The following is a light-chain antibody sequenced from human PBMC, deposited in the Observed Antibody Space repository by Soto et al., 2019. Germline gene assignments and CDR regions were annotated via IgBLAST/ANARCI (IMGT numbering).Light chain of an antibody. CDR3: MQATQLRT. CDR1: RSLVASDGNAY. J-gene: IGKJ5*01. V-gene: IGKV2-24*01. Sequence: EIVLTQTPLLSPVTLGQPASISCRSSRSLVASDGNAYLTWLHQRPGQPPRPLIYKVSKRLSGVRDRVSGSGAGTDFTPHISRVEAEDVGTYFCMQATQLRTFGQGTRLEIK. CDR2: KVS.